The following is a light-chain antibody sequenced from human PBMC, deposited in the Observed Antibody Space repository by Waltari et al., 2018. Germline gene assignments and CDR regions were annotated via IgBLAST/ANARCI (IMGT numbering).Light chain of an antibody. CDR2: DVL. V-gene: IGLV2-14*03. J-gene: IGLJ3*02. CDR3: SSHTTRSTWV. Sequence: QSALTQPASVSGSPGQSITISCTGPTAARGYYYYVSWYQQHLGKAPNLIIYDVLERPSGVSNRFSGSKSGNTASLTISGLQADDEADYYCSSHTTRSTWVFGGGTKLTVL. CDR1: TAARGYYYY.